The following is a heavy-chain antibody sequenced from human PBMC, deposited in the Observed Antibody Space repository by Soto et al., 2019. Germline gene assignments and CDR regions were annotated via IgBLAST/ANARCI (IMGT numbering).Heavy chain of an antibody. CDR1: GFTFSSYA. Sequence: QLGGSLRLSCAASGFTFSSYAMSWVRQAPGKGLEWVSAISGSGGSTYYADSVKGRFTISRDNSKNTLYLQMNSLSAEDTAIYYCAKFTGGNPPYDFWSGYYFDYWGQGTLVTVSS. D-gene: IGHD3-3*01. V-gene: IGHV3-23*01. CDR2: ISGSGGST. J-gene: IGHJ4*02. CDR3: AKFTGGNPPYDFWSGYYFDY.